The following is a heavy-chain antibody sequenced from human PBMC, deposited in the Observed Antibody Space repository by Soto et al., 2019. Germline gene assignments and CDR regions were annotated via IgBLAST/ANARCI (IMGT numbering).Heavy chain of an antibody. CDR3: ARGRIVVLPAARHNWFDP. J-gene: IGHJ5*02. V-gene: IGHV4-34*01. CDR1: GGSFSGYY. D-gene: IGHD2-2*01. Sequence: QVQLQQWGAGLLKPSETLSLTCAVYGGSFSGYYWSWIRQPPGKGLEWIGEINHSGSTNYNPSLMSRVTISVDTSKNQFSLKLSSVTAADTAVYYGARGRIVVLPAARHNWFDPWGQGTLVTVSS. CDR2: INHSGST.